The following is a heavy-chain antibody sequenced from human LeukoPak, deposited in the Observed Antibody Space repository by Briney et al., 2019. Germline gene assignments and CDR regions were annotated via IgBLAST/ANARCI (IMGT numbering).Heavy chain of an antibody. Sequence: PGGSLRLSCAVSGFTFSSYEMNWVRQAPGKGLECFSYISSSGTTIYYADSVKGRFTISRDNAKNSLYLQMNSLRAEDTAVYYCARESYYDSSGNGFDLWGQGTMVTVSS. D-gene: IGHD3-22*01. CDR2: ISSSGTTI. V-gene: IGHV3-48*03. J-gene: IGHJ3*01. CDR3: ARESYYDSSGNGFDL. CDR1: GFTFSSYE.